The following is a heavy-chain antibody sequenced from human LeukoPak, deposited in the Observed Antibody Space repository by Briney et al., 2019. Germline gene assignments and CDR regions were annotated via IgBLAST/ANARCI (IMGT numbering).Heavy chain of an antibody. D-gene: IGHD3-3*01. CDR1: GGSISSYY. Sequence: PSETLSLTCTVSGGSISSYYWSWIRQPPGKGLEWIGYIYYSGSTNYNPSLKSRVTISVDTSKNRFSLKLSSVTAADTAVYYCARGESDFWSGYYPNYYMDVWGKGTTVTVSS. CDR3: ARGESDFWSGYYPNYYMDV. CDR2: IYYSGST. J-gene: IGHJ6*03. V-gene: IGHV4-59*01.